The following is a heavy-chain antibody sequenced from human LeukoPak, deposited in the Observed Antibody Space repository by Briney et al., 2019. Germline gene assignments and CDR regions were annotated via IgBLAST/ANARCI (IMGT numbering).Heavy chain of an antibody. V-gene: IGHV3-74*01. D-gene: IGHD3-22*01. CDR2: IKSDGST. J-gene: IGHJ1*01. Sequence: PGGSLRLSCAASGFTLSSYWMHWVRQAPGKGLVWVSRIKSDGSTNYADSVKGRFTISRDNAKNTLSLQMNSLRAEDTGVYYCARAPSEIGVYYPEYFRHWGQGTLVTVSS. CDR1: GFTLSSYW. CDR3: ARAPSEIGVYYPEYFRH.